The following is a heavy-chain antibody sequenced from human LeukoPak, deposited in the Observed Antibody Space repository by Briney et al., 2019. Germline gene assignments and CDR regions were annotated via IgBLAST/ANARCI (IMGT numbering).Heavy chain of an antibody. Sequence: ASVKVSCKASGGTFSSYAISWVRQAPGQGLEWMGGIIPIFGTANYAQKFQGRVTITTDESTSTAYMELSSLRSEDTAVYYCARRGEGMVRGVYYYYYGMDVWGQGTTVTVSS. CDR3: ARRGEGMVRGVYYYYYGMDV. CDR1: GGTFSSYA. CDR2: IIPIFGTA. J-gene: IGHJ6*02. V-gene: IGHV1-69*05. D-gene: IGHD3-10*01.